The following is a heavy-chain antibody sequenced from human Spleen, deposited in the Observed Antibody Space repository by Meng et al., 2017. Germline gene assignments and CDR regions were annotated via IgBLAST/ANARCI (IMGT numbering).Heavy chain of an antibody. V-gene: IGHV1-3*01. CDR3: VKHSSDWSLAS. D-gene: IGHD6-19*01. CDR1: GYPFNSYA. Sequence: QVQLVQSGAEVKKPGASVKVSCKASGYPFNSYAIHWVRQAPGQSLEGMGWITPGSGNTKYSQKFQGRVTMTTDTSTTTAYIELRSLRSDDSALYYCVKHSSDWSLASWGQGTLVTVSS. CDR2: ITPGSGNT. J-gene: IGHJ4*02.